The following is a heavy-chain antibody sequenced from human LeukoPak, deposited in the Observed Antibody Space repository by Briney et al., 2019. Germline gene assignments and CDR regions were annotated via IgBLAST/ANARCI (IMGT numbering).Heavy chain of an antibody. V-gene: IGHV4-34*01. J-gene: IGHJ6*02. CDR2: INHSGST. CDR3: ARHARDYGDPETYYYYGMDV. D-gene: IGHD4-17*01. CDR1: GGSFSGYY. Sequence: RPSETLSLTCAVYGGSFSGYYWSWIRQPPGKDLEWIGEINHSGSTNYNPSLKSRVTISVDTSKNQFSLKLTSVTAADTAVYYCARHARDYGDPETYYYYGMDVWGQGTTVTVSS.